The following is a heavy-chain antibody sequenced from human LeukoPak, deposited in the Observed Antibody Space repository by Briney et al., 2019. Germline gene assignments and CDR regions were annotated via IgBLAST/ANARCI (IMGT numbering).Heavy chain of an antibody. CDR1: GFPFSSYG. CDR3: ARDLSAAFDF. Sequence: GGSLRLSCAASGFPFSSYGMHWVRQAPGKGLEWVARLVYDARSDYANSVKGRFSISRDDTKNTLFLDMSNLRVEDTALYYCARDLSAAFDFWGQGVLVTVSS. CDR2: LVYDARS. V-gene: IGHV3-33*01. J-gene: IGHJ4*02. D-gene: IGHD6-19*01.